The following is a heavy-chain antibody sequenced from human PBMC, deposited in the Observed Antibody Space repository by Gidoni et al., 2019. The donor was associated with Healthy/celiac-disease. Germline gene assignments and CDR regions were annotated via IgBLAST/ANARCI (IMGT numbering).Heavy chain of an antibody. Sequence: EVQLVESGGGLVKPGASLRLSCAASGFTFSSYSMNWVRQAPGKGLEWVSSISSSSSYIYYADSVKGRFTISRDNAKNSLYLQMNSLRAEDTAVDYCATDTAMVFRGQGTLVTVSS. CDR3: ATDTAMVF. D-gene: IGHD5-18*01. J-gene: IGHJ4*02. CDR2: ISSSSSYI. CDR1: GFTFSSYS. V-gene: IGHV3-21*01.